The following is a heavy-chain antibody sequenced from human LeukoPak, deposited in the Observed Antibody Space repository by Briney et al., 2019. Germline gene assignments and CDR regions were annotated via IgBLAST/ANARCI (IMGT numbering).Heavy chain of an antibody. CDR3: AKQGNQLLIVPFDY. Sequence: PGGSLRLSCAASGFTFNSCAMSWVRQAPGKGLEWVSVISGSGGSTSYADSVEGRFTISRDNSRNTLYLQMNSLRAEDTAVYYCAKQGNQLLIVPFDYWGQGTLVAVSS. CDR1: GFTFNSCA. D-gene: IGHD2-2*01. CDR2: ISGSGGST. J-gene: IGHJ4*02. V-gene: IGHV3-23*01.